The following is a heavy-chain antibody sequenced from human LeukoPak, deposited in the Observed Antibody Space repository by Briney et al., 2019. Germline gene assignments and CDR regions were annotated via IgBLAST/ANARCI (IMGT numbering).Heavy chain of an antibody. CDR2: ISTNNGNT. V-gene: IGHV1-18*01. D-gene: IGHD5-24*01. J-gene: IGHJ4*02. Sequence: GASVKVSCKASSYTFTSYGISWVRQAPGQGLEWMGWISTNNGNTNSAQKFQGRVTMTTDTSTSTAYMELRSLRSDDTAVYYCARGLRDGYNRFWGQGTLVTVSS. CDR3: ARGLRDGYNRF. CDR1: SYTFTSYG.